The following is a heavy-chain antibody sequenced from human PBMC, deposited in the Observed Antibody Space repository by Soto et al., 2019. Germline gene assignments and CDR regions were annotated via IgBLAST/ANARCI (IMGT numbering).Heavy chain of an antibody. J-gene: IGHJ6*02. V-gene: IGHV3-21*01. CDR1: GFTFSSYS. D-gene: IGHD6-13*01. CDR2: ISSSSSYI. Sequence: EVQLVESGGGLVKPGGSLRLSCAASGFTFSSYSMNWVRQAPGKGLEWVSSISSSSSYIYYADSVKGRFTISRDNAKNSLYLQMNSLRAEDTAVYYCARRQQLTTTRYGIDVWGQGTTVTVSS. CDR3: ARRQQLTTTRYGIDV.